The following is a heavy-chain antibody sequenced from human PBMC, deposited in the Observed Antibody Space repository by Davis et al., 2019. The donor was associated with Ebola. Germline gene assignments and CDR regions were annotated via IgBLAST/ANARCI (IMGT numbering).Heavy chain of an antibody. J-gene: IGHJ4*02. CDR2: ITWNSGRT. CDR3: ARGVNCGGDCYYYFDY. D-gene: IGHD2-21*01. Sequence: PGGSLRLSCAASGFTFSSYAMHWVRQLPGKGLEWVSGITWNSGRTGYADSVKGRFTISRDNAKNSLYLQMNSLRAEDTAVYYCARGVNCGGDCYYYFDYWGQGTLVTVSS. V-gene: IGHV3-9*01. CDR1: GFTFSSYA.